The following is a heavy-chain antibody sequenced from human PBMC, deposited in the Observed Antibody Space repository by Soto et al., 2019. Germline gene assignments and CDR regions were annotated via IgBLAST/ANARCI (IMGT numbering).Heavy chain of an antibody. CDR1: GYTFTSYA. CDR3: ARDGIALAGKPNWFDP. CDR2: INAGNGNT. D-gene: IGHD6-19*01. V-gene: IGHV1-3*01. Sequence: GASVKVSCKASGYTFTSYAMHWVRQAPGQRLEWMGWINAGNGNTKYSQKFQGRVTITRDTSAGTAYMELSSLRSEDTAVYYCARDGIALAGKPNWFDPWGQGTLVTVSS. J-gene: IGHJ5*02.